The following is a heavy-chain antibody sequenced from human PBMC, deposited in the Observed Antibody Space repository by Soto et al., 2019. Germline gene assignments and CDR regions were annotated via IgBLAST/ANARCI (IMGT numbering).Heavy chain of an antibody. V-gene: IGHV1-2*02. Sequence: GASVKGSCKASGYRLIDFFIHFVRQAPGQGLEWMGWINPYTGETNYAQKFQGRVIMTSAAAISTAYMELNSLTSDDTAVYYCTRPLRATAGTTFYYWGQGSLVTVSS. CDR2: INPYTGET. CDR3: TRPLRATAGTTFYY. J-gene: IGHJ4*01. D-gene: IGHD1-1*01. CDR1: GYRLIDFF.